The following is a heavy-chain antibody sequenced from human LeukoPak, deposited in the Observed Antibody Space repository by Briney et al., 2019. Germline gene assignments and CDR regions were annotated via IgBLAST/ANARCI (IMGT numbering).Heavy chain of an antibody. V-gene: IGHV4-34*01. J-gene: IGHJ4*02. CDR1: GESFSGYY. CDR3: ARSVMATGDY. D-gene: IGHD5-24*01. Sequence: PSETLSLTCAVYGESFSGYYWSWIRQPPGKGLEWIGEINHSGSTNYNPSLKSRVTISVDTSKNQFSLKLSSVTAADTAVYYCARSVMATGDYWGQGTLVTVSS. CDR2: INHSGST.